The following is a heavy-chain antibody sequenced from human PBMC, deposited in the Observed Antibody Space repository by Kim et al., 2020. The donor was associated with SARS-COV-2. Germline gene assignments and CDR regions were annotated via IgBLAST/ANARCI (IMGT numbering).Heavy chain of an antibody. CDR1: GCTFSRRA. CDR3: AKDHPSSGWPTFDS. V-gene: IGHV3-23*05. J-gene: IGHJ4*02. Sequence: GGSLRLSCAASGCTFSRRAMSWVRQVPGKGLEWIASVNNNNNPYYADSVKGRFTVSRDNTKDTFYLQMNSLRADDTALYYCAKDHPSSGWPTFDSWGQGTLVAVSS. CDR2: VNNNNNP. D-gene: IGHD6-19*01.